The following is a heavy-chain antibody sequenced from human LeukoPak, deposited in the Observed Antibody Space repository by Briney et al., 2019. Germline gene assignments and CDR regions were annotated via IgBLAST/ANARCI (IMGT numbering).Heavy chain of an antibody. Sequence: RPSETLSLTCTVSGGSISPYYWSWIRQPAGKGLEWIGRISSRGITNYNPSLKSRVTMSVDTSKNQVSLNLRSVTAADTAVYYCAREGWELLGLQDWGQGTLVTVSS. CDR2: ISSRGIT. CDR1: GGSISPYY. D-gene: IGHD1-26*01. J-gene: IGHJ4*02. CDR3: AREGWELLGLQD. V-gene: IGHV4-4*07.